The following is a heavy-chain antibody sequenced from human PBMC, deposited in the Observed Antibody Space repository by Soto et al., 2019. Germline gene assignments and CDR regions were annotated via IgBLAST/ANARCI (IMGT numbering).Heavy chain of an antibody. J-gene: IGHJ3*02. CDR3: ARGSSSGKYRPSDALDI. CDR1: GYTFSVSY. Sequence: ASVKVCCKASGYTFSVSYIHWERQAPGQGLEWMGWINPRSGGTNYAQKFQGWVTMTRDTSISTAYMELSRLRSDDTAVYYCARGSSSGKYRPSDALDIWGQGTMVTVSS. CDR2: INPRSGGT. V-gene: IGHV1-2*04. D-gene: IGHD1-26*01.